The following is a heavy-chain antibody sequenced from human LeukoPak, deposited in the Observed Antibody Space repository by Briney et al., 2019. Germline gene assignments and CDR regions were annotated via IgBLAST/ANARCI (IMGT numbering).Heavy chain of an antibody. V-gene: IGHV1-2*02. CDR2: INPNSGNT. Sequence: ASVKVSCKASGYTFTGYYMHWVRQAPGQGHEWMGWINPNSGNTMYARKFQGRVTMTRDTSISTAYMELISLRSDDTAVYYCARGTRLTIYYFDYWGQGTLVTVPS. D-gene: IGHD3-3*01. J-gene: IGHJ4*02. CDR1: GYTFTGYY. CDR3: ARGTRLTIYYFDY.